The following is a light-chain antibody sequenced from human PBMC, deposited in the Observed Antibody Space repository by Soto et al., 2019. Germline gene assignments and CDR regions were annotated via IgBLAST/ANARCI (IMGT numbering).Light chain of an antibody. J-gene: IGKJ4*02. V-gene: IGKV3-11*01. Sequence: EIVLTQSPATLSLPPGERATLSCRASQSVGNSLAWYQQKPGQAPGLLIHEVSTRDTGIPARFSGSGSGTDFTLTISSLELEDFAVYYCHQHSDWPLTFGAGTRVEIK. CDR3: HQHSDWPLT. CDR2: EVS. CDR1: QSVGNS.